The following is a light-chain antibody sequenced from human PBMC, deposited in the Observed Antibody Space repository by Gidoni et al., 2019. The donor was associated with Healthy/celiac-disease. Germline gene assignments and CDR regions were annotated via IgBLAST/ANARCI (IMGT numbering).Light chain of an antibody. V-gene: IGLV3-19*01. Sequence: SSELTQDPAVSVALGQKVRITCQGDSLRSYYASWYQQKPGKAPVLVIYGKNNRPSGIPDRFSGSSSGNTASLTITGAQAEDEADYYCNSRDSSGNHGVVFGGGTKLTVL. CDR2: GKN. CDR1: SLRSYY. J-gene: IGLJ2*01. CDR3: NSRDSSGNHGVV.